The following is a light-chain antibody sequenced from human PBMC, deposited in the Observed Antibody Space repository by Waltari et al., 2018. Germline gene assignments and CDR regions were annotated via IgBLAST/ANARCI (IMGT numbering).Light chain of an antibody. V-gene: IGKV2-30*01. Sequence: DVGLTQSPLSLPVTLGQPASISCRASQSLVYTDGISYLNWFHQRPGQAPRRLIYKVSIRDSGAPDRFSGSWSGTDFTLMISSVEADDVGVYFCMQATHWPVTFGQGTRLE. CDR1: QSLVYTDGISY. J-gene: IGKJ5*01. CDR2: KVS. CDR3: MQATHWPVT.